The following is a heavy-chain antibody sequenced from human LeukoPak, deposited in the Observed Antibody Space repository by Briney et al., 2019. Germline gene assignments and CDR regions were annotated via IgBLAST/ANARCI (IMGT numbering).Heavy chain of an antibody. V-gene: IGHV3-7*01. Sequence: PGGSLRLSCAASGFTFSSYWMSWVRQAPGKGLEWVANIKQDGSEKYYVDSVKGRFTISRDNAKNSLYLQMNSLRAEDTAVYYCARDEEYSSSWSPWGDYYYGMDVWGQGTTVTVSS. CDR2: IKQDGSEK. J-gene: IGHJ6*02. D-gene: IGHD6-13*01. CDR3: ARDEEYSSSWSPWGDYYYGMDV. CDR1: GFTFSSYW.